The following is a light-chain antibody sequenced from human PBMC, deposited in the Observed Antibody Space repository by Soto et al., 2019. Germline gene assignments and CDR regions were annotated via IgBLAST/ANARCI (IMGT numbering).Light chain of an antibody. V-gene: IGLV1-44*01. J-gene: IGLJ3*02. CDR1: SSSIGSNT. Sequence: QSVLTQPPSASGTPGQRVTISCSGSSSSIGSNTVNWYQQLPGTAPKLLIYSINQRPSGVPDRFSGSKSGTSASLAISGLQSEDEADYFCAAWDDSLNGPVFGGGTKVTVL. CDR2: SIN. CDR3: AAWDDSLNGPV.